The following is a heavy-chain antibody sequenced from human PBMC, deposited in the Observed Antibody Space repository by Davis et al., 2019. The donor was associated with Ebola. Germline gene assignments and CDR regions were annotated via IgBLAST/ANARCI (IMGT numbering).Heavy chain of an antibody. V-gene: IGHV3-73*01. CDR3: TITVNPFDY. CDR1: GFTFSGSA. Sequence: GESLKISCAASGFTFSGSAMHWVRQASAKGLEWVGRIRSKANSYATAYAASVKGRFTISRDDSKNTAYLQMNSLKTEDTAVYYCTITVNPFDYWGQGTLVTVSS. J-gene: IGHJ4*02. CDR2: IRSKANSYAT. D-gene: IGHD4-17*01.